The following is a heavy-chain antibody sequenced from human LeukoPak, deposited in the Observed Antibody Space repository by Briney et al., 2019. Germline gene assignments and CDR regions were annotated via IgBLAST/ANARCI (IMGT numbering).Heavy chain of an antibody. CDR1: GGSFSGYY. Sequence: SETLSLTCAVYGGSFSGYYWSWIRQPPGKGLEWIGEINHSGSTNYNPSLKSRVTISVDTSKNQFSLKLSSVTAADTAVYYCARHSTFGVVIIKGRVRGPFDYWGQGTLVTVSS. CDR3: ARHSTFGVVIIKGRVRGPFDY. D-gene: IGHD3-3*01. V-gene: IGHV4-34*01. CDR2: INHSGST. J-gene: IGHJ4*02.